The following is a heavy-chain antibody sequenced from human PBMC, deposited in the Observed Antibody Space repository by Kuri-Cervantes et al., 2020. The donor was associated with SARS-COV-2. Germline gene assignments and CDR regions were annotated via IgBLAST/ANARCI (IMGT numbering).Heavy chain of an antibody. J-gene: IGHJ2*01. V-gene: IGHV4-39*01. Sequence: GSLRLSCAVYGGSFSSYYWGWIRQPPGKGLEWIGSIYYSGSTYYNPSLKSRVTISVDTSKNQFSLKLSSVTAADTAVYYCARHYITRYFDLWGRGTLVTVSS. D-gene: IGHD2-2*01. CDR3: ARHYITRYFDL. CDR1: GGSFSSYY. CDR2: IYYSGST.